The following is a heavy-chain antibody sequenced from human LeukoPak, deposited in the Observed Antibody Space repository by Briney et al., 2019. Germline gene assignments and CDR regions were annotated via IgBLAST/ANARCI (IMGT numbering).Heavy chain of an antibody. V-gene: IGHV4-59*08. CDR3: ARQIDYTSYPLDY. CDR2: IYYSGST. J-gene: IGHJ4*02. CDR1: GGSFSGYY. Sequence: PSETLSLSCAVSGGSFSGYYWSWIRQPPGKGLEWIAYIYYSGSTNYNPSLKSRVNISLDKTKNQLLLKLSSVTAADTTVYCFARQIDYTSYPLDYWGQGTLVTVSS. D-gene: IGHD4-11*01.